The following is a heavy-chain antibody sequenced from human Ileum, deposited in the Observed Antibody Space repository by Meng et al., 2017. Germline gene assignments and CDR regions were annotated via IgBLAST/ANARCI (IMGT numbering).Heavy chain of an antibody. V-gene: IGHV4-34*01. CDR2: INHSGST. CDR1: GGYFSGYY. D-gene: IGHD6-19*01. J-gene: IGHJ4*02. Sequence: VQLHEWEAVLFMPTETLSLTFAVNGGYFSGYYWRWIRQPPGKGLEWIGEINHSGSTNYNPSLKSRVTISVDTSKNQFSLKLSSVTAADTAVYYCARTRRGSSGWYMGYWGQGTVVTVSS. CDR3: ARTRRGSSGWYMGY.